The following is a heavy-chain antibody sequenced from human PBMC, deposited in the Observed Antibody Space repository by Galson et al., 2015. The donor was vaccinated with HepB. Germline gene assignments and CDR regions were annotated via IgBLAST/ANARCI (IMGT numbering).Heavy chain of an antibody. CDR1: GFTFTSSA. D-gene: IGHD6-13*01. V-gene: IGHV1-58*02. Sequence: SVKVSCKASGFTFTSSAMQWVRQARGQRLEWIGWIAVGSGNTNYAQKFQERVTITRDMSTSTAYMELSSLRSEDTAVYYCAASSSWGYYYYGMDVWGQGTTVTVSS. J-gene: IGHJ6*02. CDR2: IAVGSGNT. CDR3: AASSSWGYYYYGMDV.